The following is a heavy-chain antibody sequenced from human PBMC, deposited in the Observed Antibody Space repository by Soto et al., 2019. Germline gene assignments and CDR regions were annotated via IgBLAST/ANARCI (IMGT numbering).Heavy chain of an antibody. V-gene: IGHV5-51*01. Sequence: EVQLVQSGAEVKKTGESLKISCQGSGYSFTTYWIGWVRQMPGKGLEWMGIIYPGDSDTRYSPSFQGQVTISADKSISTAYLQWSSLKASETAIYYCATGGYCSDTPFYNFCDYWGQGTLVTVSS. CDR2: IYPGDSDT. CDR3: ATGGYCSDTPFYNFCDY. CDR1: GYSFTTYW. D-gene: IGHD2-15*01. J-gene: IGHJ4*02.